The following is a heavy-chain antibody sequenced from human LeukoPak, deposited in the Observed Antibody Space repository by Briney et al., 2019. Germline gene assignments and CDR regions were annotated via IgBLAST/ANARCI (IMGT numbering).Heavy chain of an antibody. J-gene: IGHJ6*02. D-gene: IGHD6-19*01. V-gene: IGHV3-30-3*01. Sequence: GGSLRLSCVASGFTFTKCAMSWIRQAPGKGLEWVAVISYDGSNKYYADSVKGRFTISRDNSKNTLYLQMNSLRAEDTAVYYCARDSSPSRGWLYYYYGMDVWGQRTTVTVSS. CDR1: GFTFTKCA. CDR2: ISYDGSNK. CDR3: ARDSSPSRGWLYYYYGMDV.